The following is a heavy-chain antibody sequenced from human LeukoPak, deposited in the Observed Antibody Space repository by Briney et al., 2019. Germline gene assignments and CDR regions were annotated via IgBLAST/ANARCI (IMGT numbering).Heavy chain of an antibody. CDR1: GFTFNNYA. V-gene: IGHV3-23*01. D-gene: IGHD2-2*01. Sequence: GGSLRLSCVASGFTFNNYAMSWVRRAPGKGLEWVSGISVSGDGTYYADSVKGRFTISRDKSYNALYLQMNSLRAEDTAVYYCVRAAPRDCSSTSCSLFDNWGQGILVTVSS. J-gene: IGHJ4*02. CDR3: VRAAPRDCSSTSCSLFDN. CDR2: ISVSGDGT.